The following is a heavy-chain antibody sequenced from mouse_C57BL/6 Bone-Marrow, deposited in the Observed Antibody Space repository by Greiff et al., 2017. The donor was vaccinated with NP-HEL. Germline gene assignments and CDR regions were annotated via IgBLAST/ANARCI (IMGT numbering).Heavy chain of an antibody. CDR1: GYSITSDY. J-gene: IGHJ1*03. Sequence: EVMLVESGPGLAKPSQTLSLTCSVTGYSITSDYWNWIRKFPGNKLEYMGYISYSGSTYYNPSLKSRISITRDTSKNQYYLQLNSVTTEDTATYYCARHYYGPYWYFDVWGTGTTVTVSS. CDR2: ISYSGST. V-gene: IGHV3-8*01. CDR3: ARHYYGPYWYFDV. D-gene: IGHD1-2*01.